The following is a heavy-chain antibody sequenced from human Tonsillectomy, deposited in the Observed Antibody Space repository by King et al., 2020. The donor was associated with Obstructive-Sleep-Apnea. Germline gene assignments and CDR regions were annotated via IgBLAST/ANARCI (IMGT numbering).Heavy chain of an antibody. J-gene: IGHJ3*02. V-gene: IGHV1-69*06. CDR1: GGTFSSYA. CDR2: IIPIFGTA. D-gene: IGHD3-10*01. CDR3: ARSVRFGDYDAFDI. Sequence: VQLVESGAEVKKPGSSVKVSCKASGGTFSSYAITWVRQALGQGLEWMGGIIPIFGTANYAQRFQGRVTITADKSTSTAYMELSSLRSEDTAVYYCARSVRFGDYDAFDIWGQGTMVTVSS.